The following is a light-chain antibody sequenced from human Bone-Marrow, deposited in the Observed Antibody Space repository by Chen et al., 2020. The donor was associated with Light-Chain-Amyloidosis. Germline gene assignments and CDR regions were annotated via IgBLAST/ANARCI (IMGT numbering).Light chain of an antibody. J-gene: IGKJ1*01. CDR1: QTVGSNY. V-gene: IGKV3-20*01. CDR2: GAS. Sequence: IVLAQSPGTLSWSPGERATLSCRASQTVGSNYLAWYQQKPGRSPRLLIFGASARATGIPDRFSGSGSGTDFTLTISRLEPEDFAVYYCQEYATSWTFGQGTRVEIK. CDR3: QEYATSWT.